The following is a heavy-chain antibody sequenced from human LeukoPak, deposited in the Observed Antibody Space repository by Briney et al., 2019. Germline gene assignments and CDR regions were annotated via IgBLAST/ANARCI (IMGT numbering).Heavy chain of an antibody. CDR2: INHSGST. CDR3: ARHPSHSGSYLKWFDP. Sequence: SETLSLTCTVYGGSFSGYYWNWIRQPPGKGLEWIGEINHSGSTNYNPSLKSRVTISIDTSKNHFSLKLSSVTAADTAVYYCARHPSHSGSYLKWFDPWGQGTLVTVSS. V-gene: IGHV4-34*01. CDR1: GGSFSGYY. J-gene: IGHJ5*02. D-gene: IGHD1-26*01.